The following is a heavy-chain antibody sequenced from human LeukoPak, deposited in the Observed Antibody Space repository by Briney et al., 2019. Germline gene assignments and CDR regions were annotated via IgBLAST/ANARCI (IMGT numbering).Heavy chain of an antibody. CDR3: ARGRRRRIAAASNWFAP. D-gene: IGHD6-13*01. J-gene: IGHJ5*02. V-gene: IGHV1-2*02. CDR1: VYTFTCYY. CDR2: INPNSSGT. Sequence: SAVKVSCMASVYTFTCYYMHWVRQAPGQGGDGMGWINPNSSGTNYAQKFQGRVTMTRDTSISTAYMELSRLRSDDTAGYYCARGRRRRIAAASNWFAPWGEGTLVTVYS.